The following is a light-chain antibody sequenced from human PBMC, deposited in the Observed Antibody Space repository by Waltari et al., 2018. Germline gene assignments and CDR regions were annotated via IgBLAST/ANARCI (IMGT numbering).Light chain of an antibody. Sequence: DIQMTQSPSTLSASVGDRVTITCRASQSISAWLAWYQLRPGKAPKLLISDASILERGVPSRFSGSGSGTEFTLTINSLHPDDFATYYCHQYTNFPLTFGGGTTVEIK. CDR3: HQYTNFPLT. CDR2: DAS. J-gene: IGKJ4*01. V-gene: IGKV1-5*01. CDR1: QSISAW.